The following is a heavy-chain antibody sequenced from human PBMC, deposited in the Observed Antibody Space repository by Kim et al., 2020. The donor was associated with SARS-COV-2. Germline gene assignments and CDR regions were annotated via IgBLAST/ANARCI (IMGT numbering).Heavy chain of an antibody. V-gene: IGHV4-61*01. CDR1: GGSVSSGSYY. Sequence: SETLSLTCTVSGGSVSSGSYYWSWIRQPPGKGLEWIGYIYYSGSTNYNPSLKSRVTISVDTSKNQFSLKLSSVTAAGTAVYYCARGASTNFDYWGQGTLVTVSS. CDR2: IYYSGST. J-gene: IGHJ4*02. CDR3: ARGASTNFDY. D-gene: IGHD1-1*01.